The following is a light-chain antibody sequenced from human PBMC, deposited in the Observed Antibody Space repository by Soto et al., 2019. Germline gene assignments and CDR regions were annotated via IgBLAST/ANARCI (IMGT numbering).Light chain of an antibody. Sequence: DIPMTQSPSTLSASVGDKVSITWRASQGISSWLAWYQQKQGKAPKRLIYAASSLQSGVPSRFSGSGSGTEFTLTISSLQPEDFATYYCLQHNSYPRTFGQGTKVDI. CDR1: QGISSW. V-gene: IGKV1-17*01. J-gene: IGKJ1*01. CDR2: AAS. CDR3: LQHNSYPRT.